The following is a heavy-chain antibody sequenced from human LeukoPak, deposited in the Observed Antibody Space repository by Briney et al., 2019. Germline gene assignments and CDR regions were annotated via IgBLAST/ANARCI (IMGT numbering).Heavy chain of an antibody. D-gene: IGHD6-19*01. V-gene: IGHV1-2*02. J-gene: IGHJ6*03. Sequence: ASVKVSCKASGYTFTGHYMHWVRQAPGQELEWMGWINPNSGGTNYAQKFQGRVTMTTDTSTSTAYMELRSLRSDDTAVYYCARDSVAYAYYYYMDVWGKGTTVTISS. CDR3: ARDSVAYAYYYYMDV. CDR1: GYTFTGHY. CDR2: INPNSGGT.